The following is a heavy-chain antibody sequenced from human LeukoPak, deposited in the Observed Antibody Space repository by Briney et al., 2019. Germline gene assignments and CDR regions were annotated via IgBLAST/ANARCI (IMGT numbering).Heavy chain of an antibody. CDR3: AKTTITIFGVVRLDAFDI. J-gene: IGHJ3*02. Sequence: GGSLRLSCAASGFTFSSYAMSWVRQAPGKGLEWVSTISGSGGDTHYADSVKGRFTISRDNSKNTLYLQMNSLRAEDTAVYYCAKTTITIFGVVRLDAFDIWGQGTMVTVSS. V-gene: IGHV3-23*01. D-gene: IGHD3-3*01. CDR1: GFTFSSYA. CDR2: ISGSGGDT.